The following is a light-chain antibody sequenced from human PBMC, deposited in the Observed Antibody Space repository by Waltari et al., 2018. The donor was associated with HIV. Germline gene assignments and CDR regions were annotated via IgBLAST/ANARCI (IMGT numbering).Light chain of an antibody. Sequence: ETVMTQSPVTLSVSPGERATLSCRASQCVGTNVTLYQRKSGQAPRLLIYGASTRATAIPARFSGSGSGTEFTLTITSLQSDDYATYYCQQYQTWPLTFGPGTTVDI. CDR3: QQYQTWPLT. V-gene: IGKV3-15*01. CDR2: GAS. J-gene: IGKJ3*01. CDR1: QCVGTN.